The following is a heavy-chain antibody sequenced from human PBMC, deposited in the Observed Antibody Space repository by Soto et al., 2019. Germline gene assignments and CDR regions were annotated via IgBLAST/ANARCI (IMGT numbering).Heavy chain of an antibody. V-gene: IGHV4-30-4*01. CDR2: IYYSGST. J-gene: IGHJ4*02. CDR3: ARAPSRYYGSGSHLDY. Sequence: SETLSLTCTVSGGSISSGDYYWSWIRQPPGKGLEWIGYIYYSGSTYYNPSLKSRVTISVDTSKNQFSLKLSSVTAADTAVYYCARAPSRYYGSGSHLDYWGQGTLVTVSS. D-gene: IGHD3-10*01. CDR1: GGSISSGDYY.